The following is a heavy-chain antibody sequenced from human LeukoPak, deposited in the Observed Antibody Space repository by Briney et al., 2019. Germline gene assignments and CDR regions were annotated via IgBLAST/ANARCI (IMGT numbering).Heavy chain of an antibody. CDR1: GFTFSSYW. J-gene: IGHJ4*02. Sequence: GGPLRLSCAASGFTFSSYWMIWVRQAPGKGLEWVANIKQDGSEKYYVDSVKGRFTISRDNAKNSLYLQMNSLRAEDTAVYYCARDSVWFGELEYYFDYWGQGTLVTVSS. D-gene: IGHD3-10*01. CDR3: ARDSVWFGELEYYFDY. CDR2: IKQDGSEK. V-gene: IGHV3-7*01.